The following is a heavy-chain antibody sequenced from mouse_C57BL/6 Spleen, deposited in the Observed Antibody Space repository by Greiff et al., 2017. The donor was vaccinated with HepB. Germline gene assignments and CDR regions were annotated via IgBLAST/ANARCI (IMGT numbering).Heavy chain of an antibody. V-gene: IGHV7-3*01. CDR2: IRNKANGYTT. CDR1: GFTFTDDY. CDR3: AVFTTDFHSYAMDR. J-gene: IGHJ4*01. D-gene: IGHD1-1*01. Sequence: EVMLVESGGGLVQPGGSLSLSCAASGFTFTDDYMSWVRQPPGKALEWLGFIRNKANGYTTEYSASVKGRFTISRDNSQSILYLQMNALRAEDSATYYCAVFTTDFHSYAMDRWGQGTSVTVS.